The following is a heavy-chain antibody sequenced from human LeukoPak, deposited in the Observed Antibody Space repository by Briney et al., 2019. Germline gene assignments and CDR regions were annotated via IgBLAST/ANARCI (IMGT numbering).Heavy chain of an antibody. Sequence: SETLSLTCTVSGGSISSGDYYWSWIRQPPGKGLEWIGEINHSGSTNYNPSLKSRVTISVDTPKNQFSLKLSSVTAADTAVYYCARIRGYTYGYSDYWGQGTLVTVSS. J-gene: IGHJ4*02. V-gene: IGHV4-39*07. CDR1: GGSISSGDYY. CDR2: INHSGST. D-gene: IGHD5-18*01. CDR3: ARIRGYTYGYSDY.